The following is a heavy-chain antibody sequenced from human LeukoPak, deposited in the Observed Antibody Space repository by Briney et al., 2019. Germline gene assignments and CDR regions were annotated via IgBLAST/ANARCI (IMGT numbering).Heavy chain of an antibody. Sequence: GGSLRLSCSASGFAFSSDAMHWVRQAPGRGLEWLAVISYDGSNEDHAESVRGRFTISRNSLRPEDTAVYYCARDLVYSSGWYAGELDHWGLGNLVIVSS. CDR1: GFAFSSDA. D-gene: IGHD6-19*01. V-gene: IGHV3-30*04. CDR2: ISYDGSNE. J-gene: IGHJ4*02. CDR3: ARDLVYSSGWYAGELDH.